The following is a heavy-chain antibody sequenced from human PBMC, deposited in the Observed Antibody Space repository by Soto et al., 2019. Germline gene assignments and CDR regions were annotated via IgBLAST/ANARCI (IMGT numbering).Heavy chain of an antibody. V-gene: IGHV3-74*01. CDR3: IKSRSGNYYGWFEP. D-gene: IGHD3-10*01. J-gene: IGHJ5*02. Sequence: GGSLRLSCAASGFTFSSHWMHWVRQGLGKGLEWVSRISGDGSSTSYADSVKGRFTISRDNAKNTLYLQMNSLGAEDTAVYYCIKSRSGNYYGWFEPWGQGILVTVSS. CDR2: ISGDGSST. CDR1: GFTFSSHW.